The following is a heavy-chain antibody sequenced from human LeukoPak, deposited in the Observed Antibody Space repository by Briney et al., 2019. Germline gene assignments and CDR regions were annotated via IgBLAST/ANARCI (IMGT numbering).Heavy chain of an antibody. J-gene: IGHJ5*02. CDR1: GVSISRYF. CDR3: ARLTGYSSESWFDP. V-gene: IGHV4-59*07. Sequence: PSDTLSLTHSLSGVSISRYFWGWIRQPPGKGLEWIGYIYYRGSTNYNPSPKSRVTISVDTSKNQFSLKLSSVTAADTAVYYCARLTGYSSESWFDPWGQGTRVTVSS. CDR2: IYYRGST. D-gene: IGHD3-9*01.